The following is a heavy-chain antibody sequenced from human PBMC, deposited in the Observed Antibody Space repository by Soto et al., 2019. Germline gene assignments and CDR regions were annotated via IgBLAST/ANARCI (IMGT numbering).Heavy chain of an antibody. V-gene: IGHV3-43*01. CDR2: ISWDGGST. CDR1: GFTFDDYT. J-gene: IGHJ6*02. CDR3: ARDEYYYGSGSYYTSYYYYYYGMDV. D-gene: IGHD3-10*01. Sequence: PGGSLRLSCAASGFTFDDYTMHWVRQAPGKGLEWVSLISWDGGSTYYADSVKGRFTISRDNTKNSLYLQMNSLRAEDTAVYYCARDEYYYGSGSYYTSYYYYYYGMDVWGQGTTVTVSS.